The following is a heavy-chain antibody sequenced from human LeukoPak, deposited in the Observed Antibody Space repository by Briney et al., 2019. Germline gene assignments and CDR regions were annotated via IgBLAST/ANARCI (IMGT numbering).Heavy chain of an antibody. CDR2: IYYSGGT. D-gene: IGHD3-3*01. Sequence: PSETLSLTCTVSGGSISSYYWSWIRQPPGKGLEWIGYIYYSGGTNYSPSLKSRVTISVDTSKNQFSLKLSSVTAADTAVYYCARGTTIFGVVDAFDIWGQGTMVTVSS. CDR3: ARGTTIFGVVDAFDI. J-gene: IGHJ3*02. CDR1: GGSISSYY. V-gene: IGHV4-59*01.